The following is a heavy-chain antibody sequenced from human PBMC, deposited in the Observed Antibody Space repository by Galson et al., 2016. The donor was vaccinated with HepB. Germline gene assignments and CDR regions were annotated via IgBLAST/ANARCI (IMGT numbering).Heavy chain of an antibody. Sequence: SLRLSCAASGFMFSDHYMDWVRQAPGKGLEWVARTRNKARSYTTEYAASVKGRFTISRGDSQNSVYLQMNSLNTEDTALYYCIRASSSSGYWYFDLWGQGTLVTVSS. CDR3: IRASSSSGYWYFDL. CDR2: TRNKARSYTT. D-gene: IGHD6-6*01. V-gene: IGHV3-72*01. CDR1: GFMFSDHY. J-gene: IGHJ2*01.